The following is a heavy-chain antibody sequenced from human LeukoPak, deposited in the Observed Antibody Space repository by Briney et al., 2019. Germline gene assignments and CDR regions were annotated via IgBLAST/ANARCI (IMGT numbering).Heavy chain of an antibody. V-gene: IGHV3-23*01. J-gene: IGHJ1*01. CDR1: GFTFDDYA. CDR2: ISGSGGST. Sequence: PGRSLRLSCAASGFTFDDYAMHWVRQAPGKGLEWVSAISGSGGSTYYADSVKGRFTISRDNSKNTLYLQMNSLRAEDTAVYYCAKGCDYVWGSYRYGYPEYFQHLGQGTLVTVSS. D-gene: IGHD3-16*02. CDR3: AKGCDYVWGSYRYGYPEYFQH.